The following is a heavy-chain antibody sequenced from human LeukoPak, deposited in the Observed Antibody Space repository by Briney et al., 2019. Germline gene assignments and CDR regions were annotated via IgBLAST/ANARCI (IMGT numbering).Heavy chain of an antibody. CDR1: ASTFSRSY. Sequence: GGSLRLSCAASASTFSRSYMGWVRQAPGKGLEWVALMRLAGSVTYYVESVKGRFTISRDNTKNLLYLHMNNLRAEDTAVYYCVIDRGARWGRGTLVTVSS. CDR3: VIDRGAR. J-gene: IGHJ4*02. V-gene: IGHV3-7*03. CDR2: MRLAGSVT.